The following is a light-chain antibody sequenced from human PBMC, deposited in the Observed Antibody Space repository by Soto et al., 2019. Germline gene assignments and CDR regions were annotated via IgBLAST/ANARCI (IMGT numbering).Light chain of an antibody. CDR3: QQYNTYWT. V-gene: IGKV1-5*03. CDR2: KAS. CDR1: QSVSSW. Sequence: DIQMTQSPSTLSASVGDRVTITCRASQSVSSWLAWYQQKSGRAPKLLISKASTLESGVPSRFSGSGSGAEFTLTISSLPPDEFATYYCQQYNTYWTFGQGTKVEIK. J-gene: IGKJ1*01.